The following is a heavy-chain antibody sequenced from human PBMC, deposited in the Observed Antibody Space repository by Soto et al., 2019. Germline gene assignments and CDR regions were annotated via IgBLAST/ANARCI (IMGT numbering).Heavy chain of an antibody. CDR2: IYSGGST. V-gene: IGHV3-53*01. Sequence: GGSLRLSCAASGFTVSSNYMSWVRQAPGKGLEWVSVIYSGGSTYYADSVKGRFTISRDNSKNTLYLQMNSLKTEDTAVYYCTTYSYYYDSSGSSRLLDYWGQGTLVTVSS. D-gene: IGHD3-22*01. CDR3: TTYSYYYDSSGSSRLLDY. CDR1: GFTVSSNY. J-gene: IGHJ4*02.